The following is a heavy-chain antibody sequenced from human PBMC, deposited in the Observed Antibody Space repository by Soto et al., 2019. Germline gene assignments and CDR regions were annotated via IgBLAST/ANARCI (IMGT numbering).Heavy chain of an antibody. J-gene: IGHJ4*02. CDR1: GGSITRSSYY. CDR3: MLGSGWKDFDY. V-gene: IGHV4-39*01. D-gene: IGHD3-22*01. CDR2: IYYSGST. Sequence: PSGTLSLTCTVPGGSITRSSYYWGWILHPPGKGLEWIGNIYYSGSTYYNPSLKSRVTISVDTSKNQFSLKLSSVTAADTAVYYCMLGSGWKDFDYWGQGTLVTVS.